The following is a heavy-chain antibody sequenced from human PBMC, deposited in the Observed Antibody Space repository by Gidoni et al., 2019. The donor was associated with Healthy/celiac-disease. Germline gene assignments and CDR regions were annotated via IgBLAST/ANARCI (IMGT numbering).Heavy chain of an antibody. CDR3: ARDGSSYYYYGMDV. CDR2: IYYSGST. V-gene: IGHV4-31*03. CDR1: GGSISSGGYY. Sequence: TPSLTCTVSGGSISSGGYYWSWIRQHPGKGLEWIGYIYYSGSTYYNPSLKSRVTISVDTSKNQFSLKLSSVTAADTAVYYCARDGSSYYYYGMDVWGQGTTVTVSS. D-gene: IGHD2-2*03. J-gene: IGHJ6*02.